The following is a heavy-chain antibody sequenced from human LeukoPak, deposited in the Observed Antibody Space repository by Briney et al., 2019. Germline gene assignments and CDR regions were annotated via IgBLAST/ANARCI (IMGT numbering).Heavy chain of an antibody. D-gene: IGHD6-13*01. CDR3: ARSSAGSRYTDAFDI. J-gene: IGHJ3*02. CDR1: GFTVSSNY. CDR2: IYSGVST. V-gene: IGHV3-66*01. Sequence: GGSLRLSCAASGFTVSSNYMSWVRQAPGKGLEWVSVIYSGVSTYYADSVKGRFTISRDNSKNTLYLQMNSLRAEDTAVYYCARSSAGSRYTDAFDIWGQGTMVTVSS.